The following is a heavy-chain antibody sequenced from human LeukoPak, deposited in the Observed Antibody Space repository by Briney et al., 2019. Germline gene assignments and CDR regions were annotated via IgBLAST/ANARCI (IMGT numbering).Heavy chain of an antibody. V-gene: IGHV4-39*01. Sequence: PSETLPLTCTASGVSISSSSHYWGWIRQPPGKGLEWIGSTSYSGSTYYNPSPKSRVTMSVDTSKNQVSLRLNSVTAADTAVYYCARQMPAFDPWGQGTLVTVSS. CDR1: GVSISSSSHY. CDR3: ARQMPAFDP. J-gene: IGHJ5*02. CDR2: TSYSGST. D-gene: IGHD2-2*01.